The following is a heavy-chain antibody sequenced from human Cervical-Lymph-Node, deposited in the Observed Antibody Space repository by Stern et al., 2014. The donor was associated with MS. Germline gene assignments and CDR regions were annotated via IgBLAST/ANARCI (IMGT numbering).Heavy chain of an antibody. CDR1: GYTFTNFF. CDR2: ISPGGDTT. D-gene: IGHD1-26*01. Sequence: QLVQSGAEVKKPGASVKISCKASGYTFTNFFMHWVRQAPGEGLEWMGLISPGGDTTRCAQKFQGRVSMTRDTSTRTMYLEVSRLRSEDAAVYYCARDRSGFDYWGQGTLVTVSS. CDR3: ARDRSGFDY. J-gene: IGHJ4*02. V-gene: IGHV1-46*01.